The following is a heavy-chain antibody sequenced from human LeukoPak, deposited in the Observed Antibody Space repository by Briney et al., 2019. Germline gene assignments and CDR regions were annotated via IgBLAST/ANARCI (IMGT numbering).Heavy chain of an antibody. J-gene: IGHJ4*02. V-gene: IGHV4-59*01. CDR1: GGSNSPYY. D-gene: IGHD6-19*01. Sequence: SETLSLTYTVYGGSNSPYYWSWIRQPPGKGLESIGYIYYNGNTNYNPTLRSRVTISVDTSKNQFSLRLSSVTAADTAVYYCGRGGWYKDYWGQGTLVTVSS. CDR3: GRGGWYKDY. CDR2: IYYNGNT.